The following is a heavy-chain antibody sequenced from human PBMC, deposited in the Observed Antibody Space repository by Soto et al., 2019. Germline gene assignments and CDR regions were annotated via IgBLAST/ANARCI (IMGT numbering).Heavy chain of an antibody. J-gene: IGHJ4*02. V-gene: IGHV1-8*01. CDR3: ARWEYRDYARFDY. CDR2: MNPNSGNT. CDR1: GYTFTSHD. D-gene: IGHD4-17*01. Sequence: QVQLVQSGAEVKKSGASVKVSCKASGYTFTSHDINWVRQATGQGLEWMGWMNPNSGNTGYAQKFKGRVTMTRNTSISTAYMELSSLRSEDTAVYYCARWEYRDYARFDYWGQGTLVTVSS.